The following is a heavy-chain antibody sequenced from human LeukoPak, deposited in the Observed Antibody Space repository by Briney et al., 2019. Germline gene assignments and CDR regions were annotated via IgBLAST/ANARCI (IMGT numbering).Heavy chain of an antibody. CDR3: ARYDSSGWYVQVDY. CDR2: IYYSGST. J-gene: IGHJ4*02. CDR1: GGSISSSSYS. V-gene: IGHV4-39*01. D-gene: IGHD6-19*01. Sequence: SETLSLTCTVSGGSISSSSYSWGWIRQPPGKGLEWFGSIYYSGSTYYNPSLKSRVTISVDTSKNQFSLTLSSVTAADTAVYYCARYDSSGWYVQVDYWGQGTLVTVSS.